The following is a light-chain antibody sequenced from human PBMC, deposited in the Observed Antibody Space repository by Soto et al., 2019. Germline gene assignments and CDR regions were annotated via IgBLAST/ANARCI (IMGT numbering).Light chain of an antibody. Sequence: DMVLTQSPGTLSLSPGERATLSCRASRGLASSYLGWYQQKPGQPPRLLLYAASKRATGIPDRFSGSGSGTDFTLTINRLEPDASAVYYCQQYGSSPPYTFGQGTKVEI. CDR1: RGLASSY. CDR2: AAS. V-gene: IGKV3-20*01. CDR3: QQYGSSPPYT. J-gene: IGKJ2*01.